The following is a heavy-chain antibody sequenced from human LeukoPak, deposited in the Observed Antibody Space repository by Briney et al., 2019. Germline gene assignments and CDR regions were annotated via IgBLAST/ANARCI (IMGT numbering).Heavy chain of an antibody. CDR2: INAGNGNT. CDR1: GYTFTSYA. D-gene: IGHD6-13*01. J-gene: IGHJ3*02. CDR3: ASPGVAAAAPDAFDI. Sequence: ASVKVSCKASGYTFTSYAMHWVRQAPGQRLEWMGWINAGNGNTKYSQKFQGRVTITRDTSASTAYMELSSLRSEDTAVYYCASPGVAAAAPDAFDIWGQGTMATVSS. V-gene: IGHV1-3*01.